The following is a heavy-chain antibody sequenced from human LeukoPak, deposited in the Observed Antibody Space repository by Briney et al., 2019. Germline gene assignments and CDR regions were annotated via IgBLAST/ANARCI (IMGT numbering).Heavy chain of an antibody. J-gene: IGHJ4*02. CDR2: IRYDGSNK. Sequence: GSLRLSCAASGFTFSSYEMNWVRQAPGKGLEWVAFIRYDGSNKYYADSVKGRFTISRDNSKNTLYLQMNSLRAEDTAVYYCAKDSTRTGTTSYYFDYWGQGTLVTVSS. V-gene: IGHV3-30*02. CDR3: AKDSTRTGTTSYYFDY. CDR1: GFTFSSYE. D-gene: IGHD1-1*01.